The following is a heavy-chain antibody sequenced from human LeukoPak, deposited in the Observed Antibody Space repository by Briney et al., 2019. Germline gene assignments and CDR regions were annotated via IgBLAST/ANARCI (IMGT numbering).Heavy chain of an antibody. V-gene: IGHV3-53*01. CDR2: IYSGGST. J-gene: IGHJ6*02. CDR1: GFTVSSNY. CDR3: ARGREGNYGMDV. Sequence: GGSLRLSCAASGFTVSSNYMSWVRQAPGKGLEWVSVIYSGGSTYYADSVKGRFTISRDNSKNTLYLQMNSLRAEDTAVYYCARGREGNYGMDVWGQGTTVTVSS.